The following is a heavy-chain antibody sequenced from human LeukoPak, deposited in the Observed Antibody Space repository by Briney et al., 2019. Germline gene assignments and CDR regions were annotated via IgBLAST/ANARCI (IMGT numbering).Heavy chain of an antibody. V-gene: IGHV1-8*03. D-gene: IGHD6-6*01. J-gene: IGHJ6*03. CDR3: ARAGRHMAARRGYYYMDV. CDR2: MNPNSGNT. Sequence: ASVKVSCKASGYTFTSYDINWVRQATGQGLEWMGWMNPNSGNTGYAQKFQGRVTITRNTSISTAYMELSSLRSEDTAVYYCARAGRHMAARRGYYYMDVRGKGTTVTVSS. CDR1: GYTFTSYD.